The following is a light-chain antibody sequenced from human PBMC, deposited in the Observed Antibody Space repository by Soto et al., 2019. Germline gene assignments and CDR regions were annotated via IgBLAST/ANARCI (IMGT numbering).Light chain of an antibody. J-gene: IGKJ2*01. Sequence: DIQMTQSPSSLSASVGDRVTITCRASQTISTYLNWYQQKPGKAPRLLIYDASSLLSGVPSRFSGSGSGTDFTLTIASLQPEDFSTYYWQQSDSTPYNFGQGTKVES. CDR1: QTISTY. CDR2: DAS. CDR3: QQSDSTPYN. V-gene: IGKV1-39*01.